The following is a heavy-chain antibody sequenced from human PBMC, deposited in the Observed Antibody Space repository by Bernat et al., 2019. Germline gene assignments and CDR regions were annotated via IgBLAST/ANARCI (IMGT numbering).Heavy chain of an antibody. CDR2: IYYSGST. CDR3: AGGGAYGSLYYYYMDV. Sequence: QVQLQESGPGLVKPSETLSLSCTVSGGSIRSYYWSWIRQPPGRGLEWIGFIYYSGSTNYNPSLKSRVTISVDASKNQFSLKLSSVTAADTAVYYWAGGGAYGSLYYYYMDVWGKGTTVTVSS. CDR1: GGSIRSYY. J-gene: IGHJ6*03. D-gene: IGHD3-10*01. V-gene: IGHV4-59*01.